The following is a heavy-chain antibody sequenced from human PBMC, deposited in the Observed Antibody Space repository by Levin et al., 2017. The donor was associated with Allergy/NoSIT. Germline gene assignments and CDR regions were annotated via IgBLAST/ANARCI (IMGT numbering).Heavy chain of an antibody. CDR1: GFTFSSYA. D-gene: IGHD5-12*01. Sequence: AGGSLRLSCAASGFTFSSYAMHWVRQAPGKGLEWVAVISYDGSNKYYADSVKGRFTISRDNSKNTLYLQMNSLRAEDTAVYYCARDLEDIVATTEGDYYYYGMDVWGQGTTVTVSS. CDR2: ISYDGSNK. CDR3: ARDLEDIVATTEGDYYYYGMDV. V-gene: IGHV3-30*04. J-gene: IGHJ6*02.